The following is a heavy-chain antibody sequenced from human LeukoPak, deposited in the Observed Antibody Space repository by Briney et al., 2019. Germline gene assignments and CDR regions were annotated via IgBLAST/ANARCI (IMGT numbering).Heavy chain of an antibody. D-gene: IGHD2-2*02. J-gene: IGHJ4*02. CDR1: GGSISSGGYY. Sequence: SQTLSLTCTASGGSISSGGYYWSWIRQHPGKGLEWIGYIYYSGSTYYNPSLKSRVTISVDTSKNQFSLKLSSVTAADTAVYYCARVSKEYQLLYGFGGVVDYWGQGTLVTVSS. CDR2: IYYSGST. CDR3: ARVSKEYQLLYGFGGVVDY. V-gene: IGHV4-31*03.